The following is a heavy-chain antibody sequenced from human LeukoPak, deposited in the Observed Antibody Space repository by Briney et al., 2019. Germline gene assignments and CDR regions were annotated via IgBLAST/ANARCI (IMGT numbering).Heavy chain of an antibody. CDR1: GGSITSSTYF. J-gene: IGHJ4*02. Sequence: SETLSLTCTVSGGSITSSTYFWGWIRQPPGKGLEWIGSIHSSGSMYFNPSLKSRVTISIDTSNNQFSLRLTSVTAADTAVYYCARGMTYYYDSSGYYGGNYFDYWGQGTLVTVSS. D-gene: IGHD3-22*01. CDR3: ARGMTYYYDSSGYYGGNYFDY. CDR2: IHSSGSM. V-gene: IGHV4-39*01.